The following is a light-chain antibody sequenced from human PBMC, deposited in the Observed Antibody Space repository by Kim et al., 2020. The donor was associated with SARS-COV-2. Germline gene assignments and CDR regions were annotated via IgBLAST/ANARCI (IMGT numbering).Light chain of an antibody. V-gene: IGKV3-15*01. Sequence: EIVMTQSPATLSVSPGERATLSCRASQSVSSDLAWYQQKPGQAPRLLVYGASTRATGIPARFSGSGSGTEFTLTISSLQSEDFAVYYCHQFNKWPLTFGGGTKVDIK. CDR3: HQFNKWPLT. J-gene: IGKJ4*01. CDR2: GAS. CDR1: QSVSSD.